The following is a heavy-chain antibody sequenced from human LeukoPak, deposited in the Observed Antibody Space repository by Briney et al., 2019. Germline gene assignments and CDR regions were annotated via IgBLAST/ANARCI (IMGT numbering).Heavy chain of an antibody. J-gene: IGHJ4*02. CDR2: INPNSGGT. CDR1: GYTFTGYY. V-gene: IGHV1-2*02. CDR3: ARDPLGVVVPAAIRGPDY. D-gene: IGHD2-2*02. Sequence: ASAKVSCKASGYTFTGYYMHWVRQAPGQGLEWMGWINPNSGGTNYAQKFQGRVTMTRDTSISTAYMELSRLRSDDTAVYYCARDPLGVVVPAAIRGPDYWGQGTLVTVSS.